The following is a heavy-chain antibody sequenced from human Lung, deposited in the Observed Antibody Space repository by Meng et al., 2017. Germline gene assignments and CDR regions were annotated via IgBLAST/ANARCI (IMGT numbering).Heavy chain of an antibody. J-gene: IGHJ4*02. Sequence: VQHQQGGAVFLKRSEPLSLTCVVSGGSFSDYYWSWIRQPPGKGLEWIGEINHSGSTNYNPSLESRATISVDPSQNNLSLKLSSVTAADSAVYYCARGPTTMAHDFDYWGQGTLVTVSS. D-gene: IGHD4-11*01. CDR2: INHSGST. V-gene: IGHV4-34*01. CDR1: GGSFSDYY. CDR3: ARGPTTMAHDFDY.